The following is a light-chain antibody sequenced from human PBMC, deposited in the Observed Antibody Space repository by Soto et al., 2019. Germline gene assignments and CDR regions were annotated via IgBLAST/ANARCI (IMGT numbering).Light chain of an antibody. V-gene: IGKV3-20*01. CDR1: QSVSSSY. CDR2: GAS. CDR3: QQYGSSLFT. J-gene: IGKJ3*01. Sequence: EIALTQSPGTLSLSPGERATLSCRASQSVSSSYLAWYQQKPGQAPRLLIYGASSRATGIPDRFSGSRSGTDFTVTICRLEPEDFAVYYCQQYGSSLFTFGPGTKVDFK.